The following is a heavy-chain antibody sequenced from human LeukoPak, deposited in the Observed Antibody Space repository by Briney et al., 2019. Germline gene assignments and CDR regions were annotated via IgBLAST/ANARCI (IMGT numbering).Heavy chain of an antibody. V-gene: IGHV4-39*07. J-gene: IGHJ4*02. CDR2: IYYSGSS. CDR3: ARCLDGGRGEAADF. Sequence: PSETLSLTCSVSGVSISSSPYHWGWIRQPPGKGLEWIGSIYYSGSSYSNPSLQSRVTMSIDTAKNQVSLGLTSVTAADTAVYYCARCLDGGRGEAADFWGQGTLVTVSS. D-gene: IGHD4-23*01. CDR1: GVSISSSPYH.